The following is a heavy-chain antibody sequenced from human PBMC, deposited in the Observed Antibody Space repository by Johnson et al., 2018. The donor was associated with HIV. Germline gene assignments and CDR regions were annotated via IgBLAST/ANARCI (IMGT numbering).Heavy chain of an antibody. D-gene: IGHD3-9*01. V-gene: IGHV3-33*01. J-gene: IGHJ3*02. CDR1: GFTFSSYA. CDR3: ARDSDISLGVAGAFDI. CDR2: IYYDGTNK. Sequence: QMQLVESGGGVVQPGRSLRLSCAASGFTFSSYAMHWVRQAPGKGLEWVAIIYYDGTNKYYAASVKGRFTISRDNSKNTLDLQMNSLRAEDTAVYYCARDSDISLGVAGAFDIWGQGTMVTVSA.